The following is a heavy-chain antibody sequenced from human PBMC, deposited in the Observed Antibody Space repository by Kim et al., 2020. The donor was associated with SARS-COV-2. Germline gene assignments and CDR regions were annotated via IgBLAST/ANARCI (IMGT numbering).Heavy chain of an antibody. CDR1: GGSITGYY. D-gene: IGHD1-1*01. Sequence: SETLSLTCTVSGGSITGYYWSWIRQSPGKGLEYLGHIHYSGSTDYNPSLKSRVTMSVDTSNNQLSLRLSSVTAADTAMYYCARHFNHQLGRGYYYYMNV. V-gene: IGHV4-59*08. CDR2: IHYSGST. J-gene: IGHJ6*03. CDR3: ARHFNHQLGRGYYYYMNV.